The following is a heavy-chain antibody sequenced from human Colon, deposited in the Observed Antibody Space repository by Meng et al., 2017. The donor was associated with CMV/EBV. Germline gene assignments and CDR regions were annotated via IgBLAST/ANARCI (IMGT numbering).Heavy chain of an antibody. CDR3: ARGHDYGMTSSCSD. CDR2: INYNGGST. Sequence: GESLKISCAASGFTFDDYGMIWVRQAPGKGLEWVSSINYNGGSTGYADSVKGRFTISRDNAKNSLYLQMNSLRAEDTALYYCARGHDYGMTSSCSDWGQGTLVTVSS. J-gene: IGHJ4*02. V-gene: IGHV3-20*04. CDR1: GFTFDDYG. D-gene: IGHD5-12*01.